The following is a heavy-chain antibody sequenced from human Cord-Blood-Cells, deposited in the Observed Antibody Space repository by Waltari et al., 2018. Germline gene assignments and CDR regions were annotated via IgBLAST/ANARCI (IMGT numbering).Heavy chain of an antibody. V-gene: IGHV3-49*04. CDR2: IRSKAYGGTT. CDR3: TRDGDSGYDYYYYYGMDV. J-gene: IGHJ6*02. Sequence: EVQLVESGGGLVQPGRSLRLSCTASGFTFGDYAMSWVRQAPGKGLAWVGFIRSKAYGGTTEYAASVKGRFTISRDDSKSIAYLQMNSLKTEDTAVYYCTRDGDSGYDYYYYYGMDVWGQGTTVTVSS. CDR1: GFTFGDYA. D-gene: IGHD5-12*01.